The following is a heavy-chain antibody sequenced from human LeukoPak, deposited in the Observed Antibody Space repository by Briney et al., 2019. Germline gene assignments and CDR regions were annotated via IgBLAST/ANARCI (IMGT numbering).Heavy chain of an antibody. Sequence: GASVKVSCKASGYTFTSYGISWVRQAPGQGLEWMGWISAYNGNTNYAQKLQGRVTMTTDTSTSTAYMELRSLRSDDTAVYYCARDLFPMGYDFWSGYPYFDYWGQGTLVTVSS. CDR1: GYTFTSYG. CDR3: ARDLFPMGYDFWSGYPYFDY. D-gene: IGHD3-3*01. CDR2: ISAYNGNT. J-gene: IGHJ4*02. V-gene: IGHV1-18*01.